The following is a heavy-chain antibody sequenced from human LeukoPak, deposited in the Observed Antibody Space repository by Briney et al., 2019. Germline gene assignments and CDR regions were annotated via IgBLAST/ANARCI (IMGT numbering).Heavy chain of an antibody. CDR1: GFTFSDYY. CDR2: ISSSGSTI. V-gene: IGHV3-11*04. CDR3: AKDPTHFRVWDDYDSNVLNC. J-gene: IGHJ4*02. D-gene: IGHD3-22*01. Sequence: GGSLRLSCAASGFTFSDYYMSWIRQAPGKWLEWVSYISSSGSTIYYAASVKGRFTISRDNSKNTLNLQMNSLRAEDTAVYYCAKDPTHFRVWDDYDSNVLNCWGQGTLVTVSS.